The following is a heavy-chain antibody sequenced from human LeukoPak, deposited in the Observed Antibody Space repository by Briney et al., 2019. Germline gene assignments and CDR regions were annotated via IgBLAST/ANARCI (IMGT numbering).Heavy chain of an antibody. V-gene: IGHV4-4*02. J-gene: IGHJ4*02. D-gene: IGHD4-23*01. CDR2: ILHSGST. CDR1: GASIRSSTNW. Sequence: SETLSLTCAVSGASIRSSTNWWRWVRQPPGKGLEWIGEILHSGSTNYNPSLKSRVTMSADKSKNQFSLNLRSVTAADTAVYYCLYGGNSGDWVYWGQGTLVTVSS. CDR3: LYGGNSGDWVY.